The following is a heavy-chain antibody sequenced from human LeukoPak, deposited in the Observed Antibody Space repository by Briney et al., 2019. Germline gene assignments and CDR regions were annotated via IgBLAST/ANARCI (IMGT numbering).Heavy chain of an antibody. D-gene: IGHD3-10*01. CDR2: IYTSGST. J-gene: IGHJ5*02. CDR1: GGSISSGSYY. CDR3: ARGFGHDGWFDP. Sequence: SETLSLTCTVSGGSISSGSYYWRWIRQPAGKGLEWIGRIYTSGSTNYNPSLKSRVTISVDTSKNQFSLKLSSVTAADTAVYYCARGFGHDGWFDPWGQGTLVTVSS. V-gene: IGHV4-61*02.